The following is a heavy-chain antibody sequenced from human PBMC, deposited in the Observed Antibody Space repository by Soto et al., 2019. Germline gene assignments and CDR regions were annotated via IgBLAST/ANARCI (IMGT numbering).Heavy chain of an antibody. V-gene: IGHV4-30-4*01. CDR2: IYYSGST. CDR1: GGSISSGDYY. J-gene: IGHJ4*02. CDR3: ARSMARGVIDY. Sequence: SETLSLTCTVSGGSISSGDYYWSWIRQPPGKGLEWIGYIYYSGSTYYNPSLKSRVTISVDTSKNQFSLKLSSVTAADTAVYYCARSMARGVIDYWGQGTLVTVSS. D-gene: IGHD3-10*01.